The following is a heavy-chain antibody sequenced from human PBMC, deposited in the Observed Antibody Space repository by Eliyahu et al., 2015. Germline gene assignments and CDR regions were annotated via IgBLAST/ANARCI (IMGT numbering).Heavy chain of an antibody. CDR2: IDWDDDK. J-gene: IGHJ5*02. CDR3: ARIYGGYDSGWFDP. D-gene: IGHD5-12*01. CDR1: GFSLSTSGMC. V-gene: IGHV2-70*01. Sequence: QVTLRESGPALVKPTQTLTLTCTFSGFSLSTSGMCVSWIRQPPGKALEWLALIDWDDDKYYSTSLKTRLTISKDTSKNQVVLTMTNMDPVDTATYYCARIYGGYDSGWFDPWGQGTLVTVSS.